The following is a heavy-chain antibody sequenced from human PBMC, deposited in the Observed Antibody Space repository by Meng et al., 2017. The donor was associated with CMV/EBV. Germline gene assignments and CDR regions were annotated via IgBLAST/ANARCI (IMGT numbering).Heavy chain of an antibody. Sequence: FISYSMNWVRQAPGKGLEWVSSISSSSSYIYYADSVKGRFTISRDNAKNSLYLQMNSLRAEDTAVYYCARDLPYYDFWSGYNWFDPWGQGTLVTVSS. CDR1: FISYS. D-gene: IGHD3-3*01. CDR3: ARDLPYYDFWSGYNWFDP. V-gene: IGHV3-21*01. J-gene: IGHJ5*02. CDR2: ISSSSSYI.